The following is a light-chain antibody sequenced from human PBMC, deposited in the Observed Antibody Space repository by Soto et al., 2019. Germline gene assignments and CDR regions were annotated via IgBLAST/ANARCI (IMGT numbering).Light chain of an antibody. CDR2: EVS. J-gene: IGLJ1*01. CDR3: SSYTSSSTYV. V-gene: IGLV2-14*01. CDR1: SSDVGGHNY. Sequence: QSALTQPASVSGSPGQSITISCTGTSSDVGGHNYVSWYQQHPGKAPKLMIYEVSNRPSGVSNRLSGSKSGNTASLTISGLQAEDEADYYCSSYTSSSTYVFGTGTKLTVL.